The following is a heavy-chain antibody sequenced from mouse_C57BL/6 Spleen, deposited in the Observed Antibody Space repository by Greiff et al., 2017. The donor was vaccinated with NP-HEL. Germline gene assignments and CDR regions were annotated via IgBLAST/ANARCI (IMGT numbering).Heavy chain of an antibody. CDR3: ARPYYGNFPYYAMDY. Sequence: EVQLQQSGPELVKPGASVKMSCKASGYTFTDYNMHWVKQSHGKSLEWIGYINPNNGGTSYNQKFKGKATLTVNKSSSTAYMELRSLTSEDSAVYYCARPYYGNFPYYAMDYWGQGTSVTVSS. V-gene: IGHV1-22*01. D-gene: IGHD2-10*01. CDR1: GYTFTDYN. J-gene: IGHJ4*01. CDR2: INPNNGGT.